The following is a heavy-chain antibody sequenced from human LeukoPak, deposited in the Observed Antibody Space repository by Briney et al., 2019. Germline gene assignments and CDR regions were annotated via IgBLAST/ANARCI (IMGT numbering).Heavy chain of an antibody. V-gene: IGHV3-7*01. CDR3: ARERVVTRYFDY. D-gene: IGHD2-15*01. CDR1: GFTFSDYY. J-gene: IGHJ4*02. Sequence: PGGSLRLSCAASGFTFSDYYMSWIRQAPGKGLEWVANIKQDGSEKYYVDSVKGRFTISRDNAKNSLYLQMNSLRAEDTAVYYCARERVVTRYFDYWGQGTLVTVSS. CDR2: IKQDGSEK.